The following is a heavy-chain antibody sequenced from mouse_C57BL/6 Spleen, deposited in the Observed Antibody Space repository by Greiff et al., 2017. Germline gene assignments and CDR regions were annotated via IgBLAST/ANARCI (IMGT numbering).Heavy chain of an antibody. CDR1: GYSFTDYN. V-gene: IGHV1-39*01. CDR2: INPNYGTT. D-gene: IGHD1-1*01. Sequence: EVQLLQSGPELVKPGASVKISCKASGYSFTDYNMNWVKQSNGKSLEWIGVINPNYGTTSYNQKFKGKVTLTVDQSSSTAYMQLNSLTSEDSAVYYCARGYYGSSPQAMDYWGQGTSVTVSS. J-gene: IGHJ4*01. CDR3: ARGYYGSSPQAMDY.